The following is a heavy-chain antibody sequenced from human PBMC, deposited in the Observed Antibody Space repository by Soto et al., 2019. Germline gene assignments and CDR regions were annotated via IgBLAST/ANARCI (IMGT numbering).Heavy chain of an antibody. CDR2: MYYTGDT. D-gene: IGHD1-1*01. J-gene: IGHJ5*02. CDR3: ARLVTGEAAGTFWFDP. Sequence: QVQLQESGPGLVKPSETLSLTCTVSGGSIHGYYWTWSRQAPGKELEWIGNMYYTGDTNYNPSLKSRVSISIDKSKNLFSLNLTSVTAADTAIYYCARLVTGEAAGTFWFDPWGQGTQVTVSS. V-gene: IGHV4-59*01. CDR1: GGSIHGYY.